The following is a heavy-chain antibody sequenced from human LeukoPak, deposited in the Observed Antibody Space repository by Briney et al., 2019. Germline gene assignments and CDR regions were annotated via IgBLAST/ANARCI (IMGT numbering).Heavy chain of an antibody. J-gene: IGHJ4*02. D-gene: IGHD3-3*01. CDR1: GGSISNYY. Sequence: NPSETLSLTCTVSGGSISNYYWGWIRQPPGKGLEWIGYIFYSGNTNYNPSLKSRVVMSVDTSKNQFSLKLNSVTSADTAIYYCARGFSEGKELDYWGQGTLVTVSS. V-gene: IGHV4-59*01. CDR3: ARGFSEGKELDY. CDR2: IFYSGNT.